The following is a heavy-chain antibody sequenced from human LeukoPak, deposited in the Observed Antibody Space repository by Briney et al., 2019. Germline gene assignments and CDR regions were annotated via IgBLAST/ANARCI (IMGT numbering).Heavy chain of an antibody. CDR3: ARDNRVLISSSTNFDY. J-gene: IGHJ4*02. CDR2: ISSSSSYI. Sequence: GGSLRLSCAASGFTFSSYSMNWVRQAPGKGLEWVSSISSSSSYIYYADSVKGRFTISRDNAKNSLYLQMNSLRAEDTAVYYCARDNRVLISSSTNFDYWGQGTLVTVSS. CDR1: GFTFSSYS. D-gene: IGHD6-6*01. V-gene: IGHV3-21*01.